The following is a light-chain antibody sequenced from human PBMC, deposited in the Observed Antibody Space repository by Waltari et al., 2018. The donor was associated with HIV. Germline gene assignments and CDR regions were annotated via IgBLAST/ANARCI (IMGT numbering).Light chain of an antibody. J-gene: IGLJ2*01. V-gene: IGLV3-1*01. CDR2: HDI. Sequence: SYELTQPPSVSVSPGQTATITCSGHKLGDKYACWSQQKPGQSPVLFIYHDIQRPSGIPERFSGSNSGNTATLTISGTQAMDEADYYCQAWDSSTVVFGGGTKLTVL. CDR1: KLGDKY. CDR3: QAWDSSTVV.